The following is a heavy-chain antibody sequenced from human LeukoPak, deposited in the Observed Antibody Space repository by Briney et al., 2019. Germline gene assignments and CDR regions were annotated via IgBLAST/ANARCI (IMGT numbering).Heavy chain of an antibody. CDR3: AKLSGVDP. CDR2: ISGSGGST. D-gene: IGHD3-10*01. CDR1: GGSFSGYY. V-gene: IGHV3-23*01. J-gene: IGHJ5*02. Sequence: PSETLSLTCAVYGGSFSGYYWSWVRQAPGKGLEWVSAISGSGGSTYYADSVKGRFTISRDNSKNTLYLQMNSLRAEDTAVYYCAKLSGVDPWGQGTLVTVSS.